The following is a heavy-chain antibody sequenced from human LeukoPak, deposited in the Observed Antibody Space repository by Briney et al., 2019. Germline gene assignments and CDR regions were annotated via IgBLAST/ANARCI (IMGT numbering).Heavy chain of an antibody. CDR3: ASAKPASYYDFWSGYSIDAFDI. J-gene: IGHJ3*02. CDR2: NYYSGST. CDR1: GGSISSGDYY. Sequence: SETLSLTCTVSGGSISSGDYYWSWIRQPPGKGLEWLGYNYYSGSTYYNPSLKSRVTISVDTSKNQFSLKLSSVTAADTAVYYCASAKPASYYDFWSGYSIDAFDIWGQGTMVTVSS. D-gene: IGHD3-3*01. V-gene: IGHV4-30-4*01.